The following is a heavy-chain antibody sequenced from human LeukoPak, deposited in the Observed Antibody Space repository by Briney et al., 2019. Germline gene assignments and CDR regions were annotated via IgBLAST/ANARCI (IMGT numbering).Heavy chain of an antibody. V-gene: IGHV4-61*02. CDR1: GNSISSGDNY. J-gene: IGHJ6*03. Sequence: SEALSLTCTVSGNSISSGDNYWSWIRQPAGKGLEWIGRIYTSGSTNYNPSLKSRVTISGDTSKNQFSLRLSSVTAADTAVYYCARLTKYYFYMDVWGKGTTVTISS. CDR2: IYTSGST. D-gene: IGHD2-2*01. CDR3: ARLTKYYFYMDV.